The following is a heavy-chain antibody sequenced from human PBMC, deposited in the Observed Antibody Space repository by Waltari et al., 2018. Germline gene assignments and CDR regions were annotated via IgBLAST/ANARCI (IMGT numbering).Heavy chain of an antibody. V-gene: IGHV4-34*09. CDR2: INHSGST. D-gene: IGHD2-15*01. CDR1: GGSFSGYY. Sequence: QVQLQESGPGLVKPSQTLSLTCAVYGGSFSGYYWSWIRQPPGKGLEWIGEINHSGSTNYNPSLKSRVTISVDTSKNQFSLKLSSVTAADTAVYYCARERRRWYYFDYWGQGTLVTVSS. CDR3: ARERRRWYYFDY. J-gene: IGHJ4*02.